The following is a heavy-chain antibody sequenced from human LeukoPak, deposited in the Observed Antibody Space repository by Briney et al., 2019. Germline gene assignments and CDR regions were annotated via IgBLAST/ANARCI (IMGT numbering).Heavy chain of an antibody. D-gene: IGHD5-24*01. CDR3: AKEREMATRYYFDY. V-gene: IGHV3-30*18. Sequence: GGSLRLSCAASGFTLGSYGMHWVRQAPGKGLEWVASISYDGSNEYYGDSVRGRFSVSRDNSKNTLYLHMNSLRAEDTAVYYCAKEREMATRYYFDYWGQGTLVTVSS. J-gene: IGHJ4*02. CDR1: GFTLGSYG. CDR2: ISYDGSNE.